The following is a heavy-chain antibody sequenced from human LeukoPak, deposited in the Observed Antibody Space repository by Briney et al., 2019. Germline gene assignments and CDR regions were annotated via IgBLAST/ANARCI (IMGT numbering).Heavy chain of an antibody. D-gene: IGHD3-10*01. J-gene: IGHJ4*02. Sequence: PSETLSLTCTVSGGSISSSTYYWGWIRQPPGKGLEWIGSIYYSGSTYYNPSLKRRVPISVDPSKNQFSLQLSSLTAADTAVYYCARRTPFNGSGNYEYYFDYWGQGTLVTVPS. CDR3: ARRTPFNGSGNYEYYFDY. V-gene: IGHV4-39*01. CDR1: GGSISSSTYY. CDR2: IYYSGST.